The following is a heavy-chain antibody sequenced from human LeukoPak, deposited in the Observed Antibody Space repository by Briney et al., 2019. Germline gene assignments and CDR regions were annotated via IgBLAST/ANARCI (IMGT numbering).Heavy chain of an antibody. V-gene: IGHV4-31*03. CDR1: GGSISSGGNY. CDR3: ARTYYYDSSGSYYEARHFDY. D-gene: IGHD3-22*01. J-gene: IGHJ4*02. CDR2: IYYSGST. Sequence: TLSLTCTVSGGSISSGGNYWSWIRQHPGKGLESIGYIYYSGSTYYNPSLKSRAIISADTSKNQFSLKLSSVTAADTAVYFCARTYYYDSSGSYYEARHFDYWGQGTLVTVSS.